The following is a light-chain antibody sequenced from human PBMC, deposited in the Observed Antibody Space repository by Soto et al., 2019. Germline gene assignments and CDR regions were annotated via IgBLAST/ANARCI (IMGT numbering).Light chain of an antibody. J-gene: IGLJ2*01. CDR1: SSDVGGYNH. CDR2: EVS. CDR3: SSYRSSSTWV. V-gene: IGLV2-14*01. Sequence: QSALTQPASVSGSPGQSITISCTGTSSDVGGYNHVSWYQQHPGKAPKVIIYEVSNRPSGISNRFSGSKSGNTASLTISGLQAEDEADYYCSSYRSSSTWVFGGGTQLTVL.